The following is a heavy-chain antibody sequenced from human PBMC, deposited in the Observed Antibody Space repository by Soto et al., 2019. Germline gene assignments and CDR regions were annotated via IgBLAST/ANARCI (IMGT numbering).Heavy chain of an antibody. CDR2: IYYSGGT. CDR1: GGSISSYY. CDR3: ARDGDGRMTTNPYYYNGMDV. D-gene: IGHD4-4*01. Sequence: PSETLSLTCTVPGGSISSYYWAWIRQPPGKGLEWIGYIYYSGGTYYNPSLKSRVTISVDTSKNQFSLKLSSVTAADTAVYYCARDGDGRMTTNPYYYNGMDVWGPGTTVTVAS. J-gene: IGHJ6*02. V-gene: IGHV4-59*01.